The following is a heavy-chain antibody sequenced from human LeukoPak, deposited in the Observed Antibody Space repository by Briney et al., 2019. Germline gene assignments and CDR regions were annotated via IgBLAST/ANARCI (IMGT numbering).Heavy chain of an antibody. CDR3: ARSYYDFWSGYYEPIAYYMDV. J-gene: IGHJ6*03. CDR2: ISSSSSYI. D-gene: IGHD3-3*01. V-gene: IGHV3-21*01. CDR1: GFTLSSYS. Sequence: GGSLRLSCAASGFTLSSYSMNWVRQAPGKGLEWVSSISSSSSYIYYADSVQGRFTISRDNAKNSLYLQMNSLRAEDTAVYYCARSYYDFWSGYYEPIAYYMDVWGKGTTVTVSS.